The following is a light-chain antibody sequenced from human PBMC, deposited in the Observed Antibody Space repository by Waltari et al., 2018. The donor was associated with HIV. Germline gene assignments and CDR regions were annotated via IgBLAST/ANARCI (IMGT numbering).Light chain of an antibody. Sequence: NFILTQPHSVSESPGKTVTISCTRRSGSIASNYVQWYQQRPGSSPTTVIYEDNQRPSGVPDRFSGSIDSSSNSASLTISGLKTEDEADYYCQSYDSSNQVFGGGTKLTVL. V-gene: IGLV6-57*01. CDR2: EDN. CDR3: QSYDSSNQV. CDR1: SGSIASNY. J-gene: IGLJ2*01.